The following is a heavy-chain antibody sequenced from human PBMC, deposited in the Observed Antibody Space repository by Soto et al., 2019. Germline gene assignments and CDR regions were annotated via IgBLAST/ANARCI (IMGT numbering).Heavy chain of an antibody. Sequence: GGSLRLSCAASGFTFSSYAMHWVRQAPGKGLEWVAVISYDGSNKYYADSVKGRFTISRDNSKNTLYLQMNSLRAEDTAVYYCARDLGYNWNSYFDYWGQGTLVTVSS. CDR1: GFTFSSYA. D-gene: IGHD1-7*01. J-gene: IGHJ4*02. CDR2: ISYDGSNK. V-gene: IGHV3-30-3*01. CDR3: ARDLGYNWNSYFDY.